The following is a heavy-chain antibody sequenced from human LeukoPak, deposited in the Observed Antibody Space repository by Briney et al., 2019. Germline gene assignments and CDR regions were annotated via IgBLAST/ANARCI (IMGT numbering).Heavy chain of an antibody. J-gene: IGHJ4*02. Sequence: GRSLRLSCAASGFTFSNYAMHWVRQAPGKGLEGVAVISYDGSNKYYADSVKGRFTISRDNSKNTLYLQMNSLRAEDTAVYYCARDEPYGYCSGGSCYAAPDYWGQGTLVTVSS. CDR3: ARDEPYGYCSGGSCYAAPDY. D-gene: IGHD2-15*01. V-gene: IGHV3-30-3*01. CDR1: GFTFSNYA. CDR2: ISYDGSNK.